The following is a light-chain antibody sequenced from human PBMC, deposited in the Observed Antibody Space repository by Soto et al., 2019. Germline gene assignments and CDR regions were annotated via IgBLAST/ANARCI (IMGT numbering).Light chain of an antibody. Sequence: DIVMTQSPDSLAVSLGERATINCKSSQSVLYSSNNKNYLASYQQKPGQPPQLLTYWASTRESGVPDRFSGSGSGTDFTLTISSLQAEDEAVYYCEQYYSTWTFGQGTKVDIK. V-gene: IGKV4-1*01. CDR2: WAS. CDR3: EQYYSTWT. CDR1: QSVLYSSNNKNY. J-gene: IGKJ1*01.